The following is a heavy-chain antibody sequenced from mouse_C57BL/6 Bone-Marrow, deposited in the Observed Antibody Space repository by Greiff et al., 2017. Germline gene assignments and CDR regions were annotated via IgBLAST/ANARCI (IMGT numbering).Heavy chain of an antibody. CDR3: ARAILLRYHYYAMDY. Sequence: QVQLQQPGAELVRPGSSVKLSCKASGYTFTSYWMDWVKQRPGQGLEWIGNIYPSDSETHYNQKFKDKATLTVDKSSSTAYMQLSSLTSEDSAVYYCARAILLRYHYYAMDYWGQGTSVTVSS. CDR2: IYPSDSET. D-gene: IGHD1-1*01. V-gene: IGHV1-61*01. CDR1: GYTFTSYW. J-gene: IGHJ4*01.